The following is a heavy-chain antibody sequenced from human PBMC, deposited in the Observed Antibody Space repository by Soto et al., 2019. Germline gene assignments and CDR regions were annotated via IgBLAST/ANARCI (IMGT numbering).Heavy chain of an antibody. J-gene: IGHJ6*02. D-gene: IGHD6-6*01. V-gene: IGHV1-46*01. Sequence: ASVKGACKASGYTFTSDYMHWVRKNTGQGLEWMGIINPSGGSTSYAQKFQGRVAMTRDTSTSTVYMELSSLRSEDTAVYYCARDSSSSSYYYYGMDVWGQGTTVTVSS. CDR1: GYTFTSDY. CDR3: ARDSSSSSYYYYGMDV. CDR2: INPSGGST.